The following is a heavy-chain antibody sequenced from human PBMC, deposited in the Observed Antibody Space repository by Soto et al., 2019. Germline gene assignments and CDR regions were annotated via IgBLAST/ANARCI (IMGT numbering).Heavy chain of an antibody. D-gene: IGHD3-3*01. CDR2: INPSGGST. V-gene: IGHV1-46*03. J-gene: IGHJ6*03. Sequence: GASVKVSCKAYGYTFTSYYMHWVRQAPGQGLEWMGIINPSGGSTSYAQKFQGRVTMTRDTSTSTVYMELSSLRPEDTAVYYCARDPSGYYYPYYYMDVWGKGTTVTVSS. CDR1: GYTFTSYY. CDR3: ARDPSGYYYPYYYMDV.